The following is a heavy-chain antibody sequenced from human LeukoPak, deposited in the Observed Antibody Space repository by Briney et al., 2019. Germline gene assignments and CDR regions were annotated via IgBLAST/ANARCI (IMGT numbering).Heavy chain of an antibody. CDR2: ISYTGST. CDR1: GASISPFS. Sequence: SETLSLTCTVSGASISPFSWSWLRQPPGKGLEWIGYISYTGSTNYSPSLRSRVTISVDTSKNQFSLKLSFVTAADTAVYYCAGSSGWYGFGYWGRGMLVTVSS. V-gene: IGHV4-59*01. CDR3: AGSSGWYGFGY. D-gene: IGHD6-19*01. J-gene: IGHJ4*02.